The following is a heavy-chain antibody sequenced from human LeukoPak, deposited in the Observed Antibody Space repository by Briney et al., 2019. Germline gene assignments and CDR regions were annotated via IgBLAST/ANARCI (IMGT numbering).Heavy chain of an antibody. CDR1: GFTFSIYA. V-gene: IGHV3-23*01. CDR2: ISGSGGST. Sequence: GGSLRLSCAASGFTFSIYAMTWVRQAPGKGLEWVSTISGSGGSTYSADSVRGRFTISRDNSKNTLYLQMDSLRAEDTAVYYCAKALLWPGERPGYYYYYMDVWGKGTTVTISS. CDR3: AKALLWPGERPGYYYYYMDV. J-gene: IGHJ6*03. D-gene: IGHD3-10*01.